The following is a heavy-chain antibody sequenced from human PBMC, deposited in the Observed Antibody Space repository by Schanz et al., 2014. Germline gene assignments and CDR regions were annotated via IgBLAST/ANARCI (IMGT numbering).Heavy chain of an antibody. D-gene: IGHD2-2*01. Sequence: QVQLVQSGAEVKKPGSSVKVSCKASGGTFSSSTLTWVRQAPGQGLEWMGKINPSSGTTRIAQNFQDRLTVTRDTSTSTVNMELSSLRSEDTAVYYCARGGFFDSTSFDSWGQGTLVTVSS. V-gene: IGHV1-46*03. CDR3: ARGGFFDSTSFDS. CDR1: GGTFSSST. CDR2: INPSSGTT. J-gene: IGHJ4*02.